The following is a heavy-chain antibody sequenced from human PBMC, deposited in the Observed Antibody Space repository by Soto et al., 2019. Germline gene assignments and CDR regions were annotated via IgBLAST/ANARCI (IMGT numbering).Heavy chain of an antibody. J-gene: IGHJ4*02. V-gene: IGHV1-18*01. D-gene: IGHD2-8*01. CDR1: GYTFSSYG. Sequence: ASVNVSCKASGYTFSSYGISLVRQAPGQGLEWMGWISTFNSHTDYAQKVQGRVAMTTDRSTGTAYMELRSLRSDDTAVYYCARGPLDYPIPDFDYWGQGTLVTVSS. CDR2: ISTFNSHT. CDR3: ARGPLDYPIPDFDY.